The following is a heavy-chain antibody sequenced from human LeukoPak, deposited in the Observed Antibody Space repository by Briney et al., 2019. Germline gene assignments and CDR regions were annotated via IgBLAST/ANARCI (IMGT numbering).Heavy chain of an antibody. CDR2: ISAYNGNT. J-gene: IGHJ5*02. CDR3: ARGIAAAARRREIRDWFDP. D-gene: IGHD6-13*01. Sequence: ASVKVSCKASGYTFISYGFSWVRQAPGQGLEWMGWISAYNGNTNYAQKLQGRVTMTTDTSTSTAYMELRSLRSDDTAVYYCARGIAAAARRREIRDWFDPWGQGTLVTVSS. V-gene: IGHV1-18*01. CDR1: GYTFISYG.